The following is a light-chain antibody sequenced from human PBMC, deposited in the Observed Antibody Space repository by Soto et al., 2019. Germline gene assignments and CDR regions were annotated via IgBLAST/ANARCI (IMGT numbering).Light chain of an antibody. Sequence: IVLTESPAILSLSPGERATLSCRASQSVSSYLAWYQQKPGQAPRLLIYDASNRATGIPARFSGSGSGTDFTLTISSLEPEDFAVYYCQQRSNWPPSWTFGQGTKVDIK. V-gene: IGKV3-11*01. CDR1: QSVSSY. J-gene: IGKJ1*01. CDR3: QQRSNWPPSWT. CDR2: DAS.